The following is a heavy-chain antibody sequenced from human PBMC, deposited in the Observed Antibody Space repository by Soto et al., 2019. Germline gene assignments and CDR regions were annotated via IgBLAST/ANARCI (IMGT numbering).Heavy chain of an antibody. D-gene: IGHD2-15*01. CDR3: ARAGGQNFDY. V-gene: IGHV1-18*01. Sequence: QVQLVQSGAEVKKPGASVKVSCKASGYTFINYGLNWVRQAPGQGLEWMGWISAHNDNTNYAQKLQGRVTMTRDTPTSTAYMELRSLRSDDTAVYYCARAGGQNFDYWGQGTLVTVSS. J-gene: IGHJ4*02. CDR1: GYTFINYG. CDR2: ISAHNDNT.